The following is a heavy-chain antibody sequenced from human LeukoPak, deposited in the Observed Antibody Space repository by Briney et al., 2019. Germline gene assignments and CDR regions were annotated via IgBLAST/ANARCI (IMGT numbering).Heavy chain of an antibody. V-gene: IGHV4-59*01. CDR3: ARDIVYGDYRDAFDI. J-gene: IGHJ3*02. D-gene: IGHD4-17*01. Sequence: SETLSLTCTVSGGSISSYYWSWIWQPPGKGLEWIGHIYYSGSTNYNPSLKSRVTISVDTSKNQFSLKLSSVTAADTAVYYCARDIVYGDYRDAFDIWGQGTMVTVSS. CDR2: IYYSGST. CDR1: GGSISSYY.